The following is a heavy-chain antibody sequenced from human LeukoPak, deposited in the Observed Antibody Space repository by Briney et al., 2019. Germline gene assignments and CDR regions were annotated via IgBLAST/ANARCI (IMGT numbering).Heavy chain of an antibody. Sequence: GASVTVSSKASGYTFTSNYIHWVRQAPGQGLEWMGGIIPIFGTANYAQKFQGRVTITADESTTTAYMELSSLRSEETAVYYCARVFNRFVAGTVGWFDPWGQGTLVTVSS. D-gene: IGHD6-19*01. J-gene: IGHJ5*02. V-gene: IGHV1-69*13. CDR3: ARVFNRFVAGTVGWFDP. CDR2: IIPIFGTA. CDR1: GYTFTSNY.